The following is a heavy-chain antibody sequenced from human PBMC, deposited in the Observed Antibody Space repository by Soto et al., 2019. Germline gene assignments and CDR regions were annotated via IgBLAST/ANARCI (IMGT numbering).Heavy chain of an antibody. CDR3: ASGTGTALLG. J-gene: IGHJ4*02. Sequence: GGSLRLSCAASGFTFSSNWMHWARQAPGKGLVWVSRISSDGSSTAYADSVKGRFTISRDNAKNTLYLQMNSLRAEDTAVYYCASGTGTALLGWGQGTLVTVSS. V-gene: IGHV3-74*01. D-gene: IGHD2-15*01. CDR2: ISSDGSST. CDR1: GFTFSSNW.